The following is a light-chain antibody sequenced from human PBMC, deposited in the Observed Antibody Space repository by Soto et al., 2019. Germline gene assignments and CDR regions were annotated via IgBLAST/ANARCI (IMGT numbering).Light chain of an antibody. V-gene: IGKV1-39*01. J-gene: IGKJ1*01. CDR2: AAS. CDR1: QSISSY. Sequence: DIQITQSPSSLSASVGDRVTITCRASQSISSYLNWYQQKPGKAPKLLIYAASSLQSGVPPRFSGSGSGTDFTLTISSLQPEDFATYYCQQSYSTPRAFGQGTKVDIK. CDR3: QQSYSTPRA.